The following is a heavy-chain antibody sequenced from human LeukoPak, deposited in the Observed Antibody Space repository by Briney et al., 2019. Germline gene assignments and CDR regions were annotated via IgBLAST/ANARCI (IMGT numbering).Heavy chain of an antibody. D-gene: IGHD3-22*01. Sequence: GGSLRLSCAASGFSLSGYWMTWVRQAPGKGLEWVANINRDGSQKNHVDSVKGRFTISRDNSKNTLYLQMGSLRAEDMAVYYCARGGEYYDSSGPLDYWGQGTLVTVSS. J-gene: IGHJ4*02. CDR1: GFSLSGYW. CDR2: INRDGSQK. V-gene: IGHV3-7*04. CDR3: ARGGEYYDSSGPLDY.